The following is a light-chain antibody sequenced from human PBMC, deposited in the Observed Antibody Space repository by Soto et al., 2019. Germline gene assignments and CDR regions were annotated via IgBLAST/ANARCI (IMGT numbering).Light chain of an antibody. Sequence: DIQMTHSPSSLSASVGDRVTITCRASQNIDIFLNWYHQKPGRAPNLLIYGTTTLQNGVPSRFSGSGSGTDFRLTISRLQHEDFGTYYCQQSYSASPLTFGSAAQVDIK. CDR3: QQSYSASPLT. CDR1: QNIDIF. CDR2: GTT. J-gene: IGKJ4*01. V-gene: IGKV1-39*01.